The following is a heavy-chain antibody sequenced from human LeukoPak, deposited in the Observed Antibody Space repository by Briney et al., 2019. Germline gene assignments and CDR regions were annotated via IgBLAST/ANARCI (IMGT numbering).Heavy chain of an antibody. J-gene: IGHJ4*02. D-gene: IGHD1-26*01. V-gene: IGHV3-48*02. CDR1: GCTFSSYY. CDR2: ISSSSRTT. Sequence: KPGGSLRLSCAASGCTFSSYYRSWVRQAPGKGLEWVSYISSSSRTTYYADSVKGRFTISRDNAKNSLYLQMNSLRDEDTAVYYCEREKWGSVAYWGQGTLVTVSS. CDR3: EREKWGSVAY.